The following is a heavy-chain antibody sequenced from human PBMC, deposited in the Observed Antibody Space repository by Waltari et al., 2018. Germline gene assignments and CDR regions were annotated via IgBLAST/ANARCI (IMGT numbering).Heavy chain of an antibody. V-gene: IGHV3-21*01. CDR2: ISSSSSYI. J-gene: IGHJ4*02. Sequence: EVQLVESGGGLVKPGGSLRLSCAASGFTFSRYSMNWVRQAPGKGLEWVSSISSSSSYIYYADSVKGRFTISRDNAKNSLYLQRNSLRAEDTAVYYCARDFRIAAATSQLRDYWGQGTLVTVSS. D-gene: IGHD6-13*01. CDR3: ARDFRIAAATSQLRDY. CDR1: GFTFSRYS.